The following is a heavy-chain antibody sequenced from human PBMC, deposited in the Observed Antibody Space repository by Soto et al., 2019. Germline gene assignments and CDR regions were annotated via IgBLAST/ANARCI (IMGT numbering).Heavy chain of an antibody. J-gene: IGHJ5*02. CDR2: IYQSGVT. Sequence: TLSLTCNMSGDSYSISTYSWSWIRQPPGKALQWIGFIYQSGVTSYNPSLASRVSISLDRSNNQCSLKLKSVTAADTAVYFCAGMPYTSGLRFDPWGPGTLVTVSS. V-gene: IGHV4-30-2*01. CDR3: AGMPYTSGLRFDP. CDR1: GDSYSISTYS. D-gene: IGHD6-19*01.